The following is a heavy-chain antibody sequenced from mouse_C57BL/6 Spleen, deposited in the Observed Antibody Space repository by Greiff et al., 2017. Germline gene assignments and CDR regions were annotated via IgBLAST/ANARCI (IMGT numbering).Heavy chain of an antibody. D-gene: IGHD1-1*01. CDR1: GFSFNTYA. CDR3: VRHGAFYYGSSYAMDY. CDR2: IRSKSNNYAT. J-gene: IGHJ4*01. Sequence: EVKLVESGGGLVQPKGSLKLSCAASGFSFNTYAMNWVRQAPGKGLEWVARIRSKSNNYATYYADSVKDRFTISRDDSESMLYLQMNNLKTEDTAMYYCVRHGAFYYGSSYAMDYWGQGTSVTVSS. V-gene: IGHV10-1*01.